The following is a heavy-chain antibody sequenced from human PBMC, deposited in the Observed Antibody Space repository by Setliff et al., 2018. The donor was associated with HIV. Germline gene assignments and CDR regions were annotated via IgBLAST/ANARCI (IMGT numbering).Heavy chain of an antibody. J-gene: IGHJ2*01. CDR2: ISGTGLNT. D-gene: IGHD1-26*01. CDR1: GFTFSNYA. Sequence: PGGSLRLSCAASGFTFSNYAMSWVRQAPGKGLEWVSSISGTGLNTYYSDSVKGRFAISRGNSKDTLYLQMNSLRAEDTALYYCARDEAIEGALTYFDLWGRGTLVTVSS. CDR3: ARDEAIEGALTYFDL. V-gene: IGHV3-23*01.